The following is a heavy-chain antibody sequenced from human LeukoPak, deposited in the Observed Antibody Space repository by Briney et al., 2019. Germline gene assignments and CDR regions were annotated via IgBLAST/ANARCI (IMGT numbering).Heavy chain of an antibody. Sequence: SETLSLTCSVSGGPIGSYYWSWIRQPPGKGLEWIAYIYYDGTANYNPSLKSRVTISVDTSKNQFSLKLSSVTAADTAVYYCARDSGPYYFDYWGQGTLVTVSS. J-gene: IGHJ4*02. CDR1: GGPIGSYY. CDR3: ARDSGPYYFDY. V-gene: IGHV4-59*12. CDR2: IYYDGTA.